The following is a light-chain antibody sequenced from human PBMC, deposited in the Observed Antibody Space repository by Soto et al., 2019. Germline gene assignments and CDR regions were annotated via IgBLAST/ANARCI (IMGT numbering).Light chain of an antibody. Sequence: QSVLTQPPSVSAAPGQRVAISCSGSSSNIGNNYVSWYQHLPGIAPKLLIYDNNKRPSGIPDRFSGSKSGTSATLGITGLQTGDEADYYCGTWDSSLSAVVFGGGTQLTVL. CDR2: DNN. J-gene: IGLJ2*01. V-gene: IGLV1-51*01. CDR1: SSNIGNNY. CDR3: GTWDSSLSAVV.